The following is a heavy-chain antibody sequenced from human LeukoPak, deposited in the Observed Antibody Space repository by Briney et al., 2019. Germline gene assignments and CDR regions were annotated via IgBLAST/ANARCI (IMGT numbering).Heavy chain of an antibody. J-gene: IGHJ4*02. CDR1: GFTFSSYA. CDR2: INWNGGST. V-gene: IGHV3-20*04. D-gene: IGHD2-21*02. Sequence: GGSLRLSCAASGFTFSSYAMIWVRQAPGKGLEWVSGINWNGGSTGYADSVKGRSTISRDNAKNSLYLQMNSLRAEDTALYYCARVRVTANRPYYFDYWGQGTLVTVSS. CDR3: ARVRVTANRPYYFDY.